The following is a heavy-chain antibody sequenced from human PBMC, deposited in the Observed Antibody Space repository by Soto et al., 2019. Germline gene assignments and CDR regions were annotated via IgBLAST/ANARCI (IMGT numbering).Heavy chain of an antibody. Sequence: PXESLKISCKGSGYSFTSYWISWVRQMPGKGLEWMGRIDPSDSYTNYSPSFQGHVTISADKSISTAYLQWSSLKASDTAMYYCAREPIHDSSGREDWFDHWGQGTLVTVTS. CDR1: GYSFTSYW. V-gene: IGHV5-10-1*01. J-gene: IGHJ5*02. D-gene: IGHD3-22*01. CDR2: IDPSDSYT. CDR3: AREPIHDSSGREDWFDH.